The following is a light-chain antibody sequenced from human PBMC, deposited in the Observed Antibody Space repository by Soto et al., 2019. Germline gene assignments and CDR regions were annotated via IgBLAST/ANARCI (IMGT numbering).Light chain of an antibody. CDR1: QSVSSTY. J-gene: IGKJ2*01. CDR3: QQYGRSPPFT. V-gene: IGKV3-20*01. Sequence: EIVLTQSPGTLSLSPGERATLSCRASQSVSSTYIAWYQQNPGQAPRLLIYGASSMATGIPQRFSGSGSGTDFTLTISRLEPEDFAVYFCQQYGRSPPFTFGQGTKVEIK. CDR2: GAS.